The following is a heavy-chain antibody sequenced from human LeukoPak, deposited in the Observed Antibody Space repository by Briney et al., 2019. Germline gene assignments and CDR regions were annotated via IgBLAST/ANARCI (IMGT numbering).Heavy chain of an antibody. D-gene: IGHD5-12*01. CDR3: ARDAPNFYSGYHNWFDP. J-gene: IGHJ5*02. CDR1: VGTFTSYA. Sequence: SVKVSCKASVGTFTSYAISWVRQAPGQGLEWMGRIIPILGIANYAQKFQGRVTITADKSTSTAYMELSSLRSEDTAVYYCARDAPNFYSGYHNWFDPWGQGTLVTVSS. V-gene: IGHV1-69*04. CDR2: IIPILGIA.